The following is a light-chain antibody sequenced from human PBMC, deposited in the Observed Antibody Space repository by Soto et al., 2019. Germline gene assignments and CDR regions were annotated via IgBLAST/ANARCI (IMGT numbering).Light chain of an antibody. Sequence: DIQMTQSPSLVSAAVGDRVTLSCRASQDISNLLAWYQQKPGKAPTLLIYATSNLQRGVTSRFSGSGSGTDFTLTISGLQPEDFATYYCQQASSFPRTVGQGTKVEIK. CDR3: QQASSFPRT. CDR1: QDISNL. V-gene: IGKV1-12*01. J-gene: IGKJ1*01. CDR2: ATS.